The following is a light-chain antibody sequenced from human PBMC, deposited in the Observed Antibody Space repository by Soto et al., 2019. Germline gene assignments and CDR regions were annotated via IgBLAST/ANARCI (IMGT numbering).Light chain of an antibody. CDR2: DAS. J-gene: IGKJ3*01. CDR3: QQYGSSPLT. Sequence: EIVLTQSPGTLSLSPGERATLSCRASQSVSSSYLAWYQQKPGQAPRLLIYDASSSATGIPDRFSASGSGTAFTLTISRLEPAGFAVYYCQQYGSSPLTFGHGTKVDIK. CDR1: QSVSSSY. V-gene: IGKV3-20*01.